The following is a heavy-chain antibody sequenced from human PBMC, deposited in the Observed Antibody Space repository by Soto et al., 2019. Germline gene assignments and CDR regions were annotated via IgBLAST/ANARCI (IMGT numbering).Heavy chain of an antibody. D-gene: IGHD1-1*01. V-gene: IGHV3-9*01. J-gene: IGHJ6*02. Sequence: GGSLRLSCAASGFTFNNYAFHWVRQAPGKGLEWVSGISWTSENIDYADSVKGRFTISRDNAGNSLYLQMNSLRPEDTAVYYCAKDQGPRVLQVRYGLDVWGQGTTVTVSS. CDR2: ISWTSENI. CDR1: GFTFNNYA. CDR3: AKDQGPRVLQVRYGLDV.